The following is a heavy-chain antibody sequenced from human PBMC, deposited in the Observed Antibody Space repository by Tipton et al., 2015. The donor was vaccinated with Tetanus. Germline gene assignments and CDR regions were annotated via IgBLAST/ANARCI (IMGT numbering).Heavy chain of an antibody. Sequence: CAASGFIFSSYGIHWVRQAPGKGLEWVAVSWYDGTEKYYADSVKCRFTISRDNTKNPPYLQMNSLRAEDTAVYYGAREADCSGGSCFSGDFDNWGQGTQVTVSS. V-gene: IGHV3-33*01. CDR1: GFIFSSYG. D-gene: IGHD2-15*01. CDR2: SWYDGTEK. CDR3: AREADCSGGSCFSGDFDN. J-gene: IGHJ4*02.